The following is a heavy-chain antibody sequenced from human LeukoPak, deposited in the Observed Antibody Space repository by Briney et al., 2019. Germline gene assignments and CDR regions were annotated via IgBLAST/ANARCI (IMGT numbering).Heavy chain of an antibody. CDR3: ARVTTVTTSFHFDY. J-gene: IGHJ4*02. D-gene: IGHD4-17*01. V-gene: IGHV4-30-4*01. CDR2: IYYSGST. CDR1: GGSISSGGYY. Sequence: SQTLSLTCTVSGGSISSGGYYWSWIRQPPGEGLEWIGYIYYSGSTYYHPSLKSRVTISLDTSKNQFSLKLSSVTAADTAVYYCARVTTVTTSFHFDYWGQGTRVTVSS.